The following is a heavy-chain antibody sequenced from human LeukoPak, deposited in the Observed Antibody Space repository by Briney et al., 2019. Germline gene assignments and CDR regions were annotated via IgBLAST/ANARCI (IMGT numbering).Heavy chain of an antibody. J-gene: IGHJ6*03. CDR3: VRLAALRGFYYYMDV. D-gene: IGHD6-25*01. CDR1: GGSISSSSYY. V-gene: IGHV4-39*07. Sequence: PSETLSLTCTVSGGSISSSSYYWGWIRQPPGKGLEWIGSIYYSGSTYYSPSLESRVTISVDTSKNLFSLKLSSLSAADTAVYYCVRLAALRGFYYYMDVWGKGTAVTVSS. CDR2: IYYSGST.